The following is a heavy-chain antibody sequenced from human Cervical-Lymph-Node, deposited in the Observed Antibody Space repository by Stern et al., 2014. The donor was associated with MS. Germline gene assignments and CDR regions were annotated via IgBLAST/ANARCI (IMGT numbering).Heavy chain of an antibody. Sequence: VQLVESGGGVVQPGRSLRLSCAASGFTFSSYAMHWVRQAPGKGLERVAVISYDGSNKYYADSVKGRFTISRDNSKNTLYLQMNSLRAEDTAVYYCARDLPRSGLDYWGQGTLVTVSS. J-gene: IGHJ4*02. CDR3: ARDLPRSGLDY. CDR1: GFTFSSYA. CDR2: ISYDGSNK. D-gene: IGHD2-15*01. V-gene: IGHV3-30*01.